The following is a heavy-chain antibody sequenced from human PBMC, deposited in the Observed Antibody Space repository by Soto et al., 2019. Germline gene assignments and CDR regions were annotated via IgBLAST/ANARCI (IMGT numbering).Heavy chain of an antibody. D-gene: IGHD3-9*01. CDR2: ISYDGSNK. CDR3: ARGDYDILTASYYGMDV. CDR1: GLIFSSYA. J-gene: IGHJ6*02. Sequence: GGSLRLSCAASGLIFSSYAMHWVRQAPGKGLEWVTVISYDGSNKYYADSAKGRFTISRDNSKNTLYLQMNSLRAEDTAVYYCARGDYDILTASYYGMDVWGQGTTVTVSS. V-gene: IGHV3-30-3*01.